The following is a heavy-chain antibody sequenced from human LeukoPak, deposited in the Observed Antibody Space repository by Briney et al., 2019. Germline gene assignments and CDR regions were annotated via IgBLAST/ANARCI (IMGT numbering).Heavy chain of an antibody. J-gene: IGHJ4*02. D-gene: IGHD1-26*01. V-gene: IGHV3-30-3*01. CDR3: ARKAVGAIYFDY. CDR2: ISYDGSNK. CDR1: GFTFSRTA. Sequence: PGGSLRLSCAASGFTFSRTAMHWVRQAPGKGLEWVAVISYDGSNKYYADSVKGRFTISRDNSKNTLYLQMNSLRAEDTAVYSCARKAVGAIYFDYWGQGTLVTVSS.